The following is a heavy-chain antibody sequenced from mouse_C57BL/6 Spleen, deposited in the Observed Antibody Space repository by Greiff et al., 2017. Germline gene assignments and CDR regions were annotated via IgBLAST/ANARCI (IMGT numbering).Heavy chain of an antibody. J-gene: IGHJ2*01. CDR1: GFTFSSYA. D-gene: IGHD4-1*01. Sequence: EVKVVESGGGLVKPGGSLKLSCAASGFTFSSYAMSWVRQTPEKRLEWVATISDGGSYTYYPDNVKGRFTISRDNAKNNLYLQMSHLKSEDTAMYYCARGDWDVLDYWGQGTTLTVSS. CDR3: ARGDWDVLDY. V-gene: IGHV5-4*03. CDR2: ISDGGSYT.